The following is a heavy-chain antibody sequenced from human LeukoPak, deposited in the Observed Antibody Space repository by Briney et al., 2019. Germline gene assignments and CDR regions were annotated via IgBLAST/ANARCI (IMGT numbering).Heavy chain of an antibody. D-gene: IGHD3/OR15-3a*01. V-gene: IGHV3-30*04. CDR2: TSYDGNNK. CDR3: ATGQDCELRSYYSYYGMDV. CDR1: GFTFSIYT. J-gene: IGHJ6*02. Sequence: GGSLRLSCAASGFTFSIYTMHWVRQAPGKGLEWVAVTSYDGNNKKYADSVKGRFTISRDNSKNTLYLQMNSLRAEDTAVYSCATGQDCELRSYYSYYGMDVWGQGTTVTVSS.